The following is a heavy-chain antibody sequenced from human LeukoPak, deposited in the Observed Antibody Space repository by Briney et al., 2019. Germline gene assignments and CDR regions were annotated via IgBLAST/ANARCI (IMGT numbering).Heavy chain of an antibody. Sequence: GGSLRLSCAASGFTFSSYAMHWVRQAPARGREGVAVISYDGSNKYYADSVKGRFTISRDNSKNTLYLQMNSLRAEGTAVYYCARDGGRAAIIYYYYGMDVWGQGTTVTVSS. CDR1: GFTFSSYA. D-gene: IGHD2-2*02. V-gene: IGHV3-30-3*01. CDR3: ARDGGRAAIIYYYYGMDV. CDR2: ISYDGSNK. J-gene: IGHJ6*02.